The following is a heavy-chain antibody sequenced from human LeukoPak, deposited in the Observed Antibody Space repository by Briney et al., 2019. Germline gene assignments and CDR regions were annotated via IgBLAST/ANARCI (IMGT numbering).Heavy chain of an antibody. CDR3: ARVGGIVGATVGY. D-gene: IGHD1-26*01. Sequence: PSEALSLTCTVSGGSISSSSYYWGWIRQPPGKGLEWIGSIYYSGSTYYNPSLKSRVTISVDTSKNQFSLKLSSVTAADTAVYYCARVGGIVGATVGYWGQGTLVTVSS. V-gene: IGHV4-39*01. CDR2: IYYSGST. CDR1: GGSISSSSYY. J-gene: IGHJ4*02.